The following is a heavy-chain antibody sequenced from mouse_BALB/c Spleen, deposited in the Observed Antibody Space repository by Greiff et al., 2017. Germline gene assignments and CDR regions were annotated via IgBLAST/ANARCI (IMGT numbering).Heavy chain of an antibody. CDR1: GFTFSSFG. J-gene: IGHJ1*01. D-gene: IGHD1-1*01. Sequence: DVKLQESGGGLVQPGGSRKLSCAASGFTFSSFGMHWVRQAPEKGLEWVAYISSGSSTIYYADTVKGRFTISRDNPKNTLFLQMTSLRSEDTAMYYCARRPYGSNWYFDVWGAGTTVTVSA. CDR3: ARRPYGSNWYFDV. V-gene: IGHV5-17*02. CDR2: ISSGSSTI.